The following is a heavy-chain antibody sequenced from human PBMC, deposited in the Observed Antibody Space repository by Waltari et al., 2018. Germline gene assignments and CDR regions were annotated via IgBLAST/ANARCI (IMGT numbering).Heavy chain of an antibody. CDR2: INAGNGNT. D-gene: IGHD3-9*01. J-gene: IGHJ4*02. CDR3: ARTSRYFDWLLSAFDY. CDR1: GYTFTSYA. Sequence: QVQLVQSGAEVKKPGASVKVSCKASGYTFTSYAMHWVRQAPGQRLEWMGWINAGNGNTKNSQKFPGRVTITRDTPASTAYMGLSSLRSENTPVYYCARTSRYFDWLLSAFDYWGQGTLVTASP. V-gene: IGHV1-3*01.